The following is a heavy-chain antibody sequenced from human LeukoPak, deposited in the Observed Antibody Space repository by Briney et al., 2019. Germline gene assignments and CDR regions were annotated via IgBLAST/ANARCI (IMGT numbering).Heavy chain of an antibody. CDR2: ISGGGGST. J-gene: IGHJ4*02. CDR1: GFAFSTYA. Sequence: GGSLRLSCAASGFAFSTYAMSWVRQAPGKGLEWVSAISGGGGSTYYADSVRGRFTISRDNSKSTLYLQMNSLRAEDTALYYCAKGGPPYGDYVYFDYWGQGTLVTVSS. V-gene: IGHV3-23*01. D-gene: IGHD4-17*01. CDR3: AKGGPPYGDYVYFDY.